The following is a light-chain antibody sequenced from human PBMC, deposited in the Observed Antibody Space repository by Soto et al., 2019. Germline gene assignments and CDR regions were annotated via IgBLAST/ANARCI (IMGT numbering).Light chain of an antibody. CDR2: GAS. V-gene: IGKV3-20*01. CDR3: QQYGSSPQT. J-gene: IGKJ1*01. CDR1: QSVSSSY. Sequence: EIVLTQSPGTLSLSPGERATLSCSASQSVSSSYLAWYQQKPGQAPRLLIYGASSRDTGIPDRFSGSGSGTDVTLTISRLEPEDYAVYYCQQYGSSPQTCGQGTKVEIK.